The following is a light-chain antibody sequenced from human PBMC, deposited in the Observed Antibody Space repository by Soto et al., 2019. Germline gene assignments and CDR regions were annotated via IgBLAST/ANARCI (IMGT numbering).Light chain of an antibody. CDR2: DAS. Sequence: EIVLTQSPATLSLTPGERATLSRSASQSVSSYLASYQQQPGQAPSLLIYDASNKATGMPAWFSGSGSGTDFSLTISSLEPEDFAVYYCQQGSNCSTFGQGSKVDI. CDR3: QQGSNCST. J-gene: IGKJ1*01. CDR1: QSVSSY. V-gene: IGKV3-11*01.